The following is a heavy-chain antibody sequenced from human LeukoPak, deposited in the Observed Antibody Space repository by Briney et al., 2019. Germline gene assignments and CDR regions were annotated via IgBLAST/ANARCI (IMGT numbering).Heavy chain of an antibody. CDR2: ISTSSSYI. CDR1: GFTFSSYS. D-gene: IGHD5-24*01. CDR3: ARVGEKAFHLWPEIDY. V-gene: IGHV3-21*01. J-gene: IGHJ4*02. Sequence: GGSLRLSCAASGFTFSSYSMNWVRQAPGKGLEWVSSISTSSSYIYYADSVKGRFTISRDNAKNSLYLQMSSPRAEDTAAYYCARVGEKAFHLWPEIDYWGQGTLVTVSS.